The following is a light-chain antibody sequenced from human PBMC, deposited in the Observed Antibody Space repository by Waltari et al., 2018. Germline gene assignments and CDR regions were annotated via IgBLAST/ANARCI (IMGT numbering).Light chain of an antibody. CDR1: SSDVGGYKY. V-gene: IGLV2-14*03. CDR3: SSYTRSSTLE. CDR2: DVS. J-gene: IGLJ2*01. Sequence: QSALTQPASVSGSPGQSITISCTGTSSDVGGYKYVSWYQKHPVKAPKLMIYDVSNRPSGVSNRFSGSKSGNTASLTISGLQAEDEADYYCSSYTRSSTLEFGGGTKLTVL.